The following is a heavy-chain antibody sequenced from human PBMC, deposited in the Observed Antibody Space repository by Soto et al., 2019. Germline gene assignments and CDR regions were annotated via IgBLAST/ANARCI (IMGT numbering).Heavy chain of an antibody. CDR1: GFSFSTFE. Sequence: EVQRLESAVGLVQPGGSLRLSCASSGFSFSTFEMSWVRQAPGRGLEWVSFISDDGSRTYYADAVKGRFNFSRDNSKHTLYEERNSLTAEDEAVYDCVKGEWVAFWGQGHLVTVSS. J-gene: IGHJ4*02. V-gene: IGHV3-23*01. CDR3: VKGEWVAF. CDR2: ISDDGSRT. D-gene: IGHD3-3*01.